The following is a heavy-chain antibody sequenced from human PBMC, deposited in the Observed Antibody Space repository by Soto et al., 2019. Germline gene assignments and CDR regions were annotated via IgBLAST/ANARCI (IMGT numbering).Heavy chain of an antibody. CDR1: GFSLTSGVG. CDR2: IYWDDNE. CDR3: AHLGGSWCAMDV. V-gene: IGHV2-5*02. D-gene: IGHD2-15*01. Sequence: QITLKESGPTLVKPTQTLTLTCTFSGFSLTSGVGVGWIRQPPGKALEWLALIYWDDNEHYSPSLRSRLTIKKXXSKNQVVITMTNMDPADTATYYCAHLGGSWCAMDVWGKGTTVTVSS. J-gene: IGHJ6*04.